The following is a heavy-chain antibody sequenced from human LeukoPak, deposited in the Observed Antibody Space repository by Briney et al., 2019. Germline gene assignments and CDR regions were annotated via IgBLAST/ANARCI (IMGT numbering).Heavy chain of an antibody. CDR1: GFTFSNYG. CDR3: AKNTRPARYYYYYMDV. Sequence: GGSLRLSCAASGFTFSNYGMHWVRQAPGKGLEWVAFIRYDGSNKYYADSVKGRFTISRDNSKNTLYLQMNSLRAEDTAVYYCAKNTRPARYYYYYMDVWGKGTTVTISS. CDR2: IRYDGSNK. V-gene: IGHV3-30*02. D-gene: IGHD1-1*01. J-gene: IGHJ6*03.